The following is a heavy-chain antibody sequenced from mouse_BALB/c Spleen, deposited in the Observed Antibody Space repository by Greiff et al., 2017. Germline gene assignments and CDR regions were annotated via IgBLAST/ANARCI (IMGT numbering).Heavy chain of an antibody. Sequence: EVMLVESGGGLVKPGGSLKLSCAASGFTFSSYAMSWVRQTPEKRLEWVASISSGGSTYYPNSVKGRFTISTDNARNILYLNMSSLRSEDTAMYYCAREGDYRDCLFAYRGQGTLVTVSA. D-gene: IGHD2-14*01. CDR2: ISSGGST. J-gene: IGHJ3*01. V-gene: IGHV5-6-5*01. CDR1: GFTFSSYA. CDR3: AREGDYRDCLFAY.